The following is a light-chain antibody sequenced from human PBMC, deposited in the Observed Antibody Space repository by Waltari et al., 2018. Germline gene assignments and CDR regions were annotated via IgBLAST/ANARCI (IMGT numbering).Light chain of an antibody. CDR2: GKN. CDR3: NSRDSSGNHLDVV. J-gene: IGLJ2*01. Sequence: SSELTQDPAVSMALGQTVRITCQGDSLRSYYASWYQQKPGQAPVLVIYGKNNRPPGIPDRVAGSSSGTTASLTITGAQAEDEADYCCNSRDSSGNHLDVVFGGGTKLTVL. CDR1: SLRSYY. V-gene: IGLV3-19*01.